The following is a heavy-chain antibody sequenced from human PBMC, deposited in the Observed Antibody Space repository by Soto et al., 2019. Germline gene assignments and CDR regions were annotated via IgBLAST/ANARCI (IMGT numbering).Heavy chain of an antibody. CDR3: ARSEMATPEY. J-gene: IGHJ4*02. Sequence: PGGSLRLSCTASGFTFSSYAMHLVRQAPGKGLEWVSVISYDGSNKYYADSVKGRFTISRDNSKNTLYLQMNSLRAEDTAVYYCARSEMATPEYWGQGTLVTVSS. D-gene: IGHD5-12*01. V-gene: IGHV3-30-3*01. CDR1: GFTFSSYA. CDR2: ISYDGSNK.